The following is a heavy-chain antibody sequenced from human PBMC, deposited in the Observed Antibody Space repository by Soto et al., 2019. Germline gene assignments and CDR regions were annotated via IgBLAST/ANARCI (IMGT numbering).Heavy chain of an antibody. Sequence: QVQLVQSGAEVKKPGSSVKVSCKTSRDTFNKYAFNWVRQAPGQGLEWMGWIIPIFSSRNYAEKFQGRVTITADDSTSPAYRALRSLRFEATAVYYWARGEAYFGVWGQGTTVTVSS. J-gene: IGHJ6*02. V-gene: IGHV1-69*01. CDR2: IIPIFSSR. CDR1: RDTFNKYA. D-gene: IGHD3-9*01. CDR3: ARGEAYFGV.